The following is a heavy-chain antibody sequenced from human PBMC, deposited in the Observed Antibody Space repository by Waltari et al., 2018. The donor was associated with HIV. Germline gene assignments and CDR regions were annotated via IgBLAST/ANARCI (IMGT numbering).Heavy chain of an antibody. Sequence: QVQLQESGPGLVKPSQTLSLTCTVSGGPISSGSYHWSWIRQPAGKGLEWIGRIYTSGSTNYNPSLKSRVTISVDTSKNQFSLKLSSVTAADTAVYYCARGLDYGDSSFGYWGQGTLVTVSS. CDR1: GGPISSGSYH. CDR2: IYTSGST. D-gene: IGHD4-17*01. J-gene: IGHJ4*02. V-gene: IGHV4-61*02. CDR3: ARGLDYGDSSFGY.